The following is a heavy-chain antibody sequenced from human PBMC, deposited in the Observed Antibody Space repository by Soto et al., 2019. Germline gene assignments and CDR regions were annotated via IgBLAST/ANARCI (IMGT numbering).Heavy chain of an antibody. CDR3: ARRVSR. V-gene: IGHV3-48*01. J-gene: IGHJ3*01. CDR1: GFTFSSSY. CDR2: IHPRGRHI. Sequence: GGSLRLSCAASGFTFSSSYMCWVRQAPGKGLEWVSYIHPRGRHIVYADSVKGRFTISRDNAKKSLYLQMSSLRAEDTAVYYCARRVSRWGQGTMVTVSS. D-gene: IGHD3-10*01.